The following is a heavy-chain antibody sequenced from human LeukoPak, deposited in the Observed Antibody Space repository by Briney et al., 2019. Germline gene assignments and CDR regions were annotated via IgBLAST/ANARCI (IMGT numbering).Heavy chain of an antibody. Sequence: SETLSLTCTVSGSSISSSSYYWGWIRQPPGKGLEWIGSIYYSGSTYYNPSLKSRVTISVDTSKNQFSLKLSSVTAADTAVYYCARHARIVGAYFDYWGQGTLVTVSS. CDR3: ARHARIVGAYFDY. CDR1: GSSISSSSYY. CDR2: IYYSGST. J-gene: IGHJ4*02. D-gene: IGHD1-26*01. V-gene: IGHV4-39*01.